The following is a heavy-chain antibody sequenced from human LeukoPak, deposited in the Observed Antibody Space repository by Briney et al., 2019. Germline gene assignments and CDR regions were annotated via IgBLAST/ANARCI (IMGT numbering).Heavy chain of an antibody. D-gene: IGHD6-25*01. CDR2: IGTAGDT. CDR1: GFTFSSYD. CDR3: ARFSGRLDAFDI. J-gene: IGHJ3*02. Sequence: GGSLRLSCAASGFTFSSYDMHWVRQATGKGLEWVSTIGTAGDTYYPGSVKGRFTISRENAKNSLYLQMNSLRAGDTAVYYCARFSGRLDAFDIWGQGTMVTVSS. V-gene: IGHV3-13*01.